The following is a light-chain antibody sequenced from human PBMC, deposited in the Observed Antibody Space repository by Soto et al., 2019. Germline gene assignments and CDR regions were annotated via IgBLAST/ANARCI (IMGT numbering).Light chain of an antibody. J-gene: IGLJ3*02. V-gene: IGLV2-23*02. CDR3: CSYAGSSTLV. CDR1: SSDVGSYNL. CDR2: EVS. Sequence: QSVLTQPASVSGSPGQSITIPCTGTSSDVGSYNLVSWYQQYPGKAPKFMIYEVSERPSGVSNRFSGSKSGNTASLTISGLQAEDEADYYCCSYAGSSTLVFGGGTKVTVL.